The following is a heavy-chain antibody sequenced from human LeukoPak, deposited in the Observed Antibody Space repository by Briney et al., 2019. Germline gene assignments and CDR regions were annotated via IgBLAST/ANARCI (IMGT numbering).Heavy chain of an antibody. CDR1: GGSISSYY. Sequence: PSETLSLTCTVSGGSISSYYWSWIRQPPGKGLEWIGYIYYSGSTNYNPSLKSRVTISVDTSKNQFSLKLSSVTAADTAVYYCARVLRDYYYYYMDVWGKGTTVTVSS. CDR3: ARVLRDYYYYYMDV. V-gene: IGHV4-59*08. CDR2: IYYSGST. J-gene: IGHJ6*03. D-gene: IGHD2/OR15-2a*01.